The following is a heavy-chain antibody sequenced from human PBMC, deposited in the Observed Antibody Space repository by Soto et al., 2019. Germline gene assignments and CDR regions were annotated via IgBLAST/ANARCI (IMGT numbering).Heavy chain of an antibody. CDR1: GGSFSGYY. CDR3: ARGRLRYFDWLSEPRRGYYYYGMDV. V-gene: IGHV4-34*01. CDR2: INHSGST. J-gene: IGHJ6*02. Sequence: SETLSLTCAVYGGSFSGYYWSWIRQPPGKGLEWIGEINHSGSTNYNPSLKSRVTISVDTSKNQFSLKLSSVTAADTAVYYCARGRLRYFDWLSEPRRGYYYYGMDVWGQGTTVTVSS. D-gene: IGHD3-9*01.